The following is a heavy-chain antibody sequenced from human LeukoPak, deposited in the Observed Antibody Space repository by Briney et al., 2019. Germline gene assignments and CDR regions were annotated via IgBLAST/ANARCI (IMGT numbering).Heavy chain of an antibody. CDR3: TRDYGGFDG. Sequence: GGSLGLSCRSSGFTFGDYVMTWVRQAPGKGLEWVGFIRSKVYGGTTEYAASVKGRFIISRDDSKSIAYLQMNSLETEDTAVYYCTRDYGGFDGWGQGTLVTVSS. CDR1: GFTFGDYV. CDR2: IRSKVYGGTT. J-gene: IGHJ4*02. D-gene: IGHD4-23*01. V-gene: IGHV3-49*04.